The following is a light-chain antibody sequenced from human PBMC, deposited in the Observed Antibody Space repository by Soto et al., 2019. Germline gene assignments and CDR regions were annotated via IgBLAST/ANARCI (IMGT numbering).Light chain of an antibody. V-gene: IGLV2-14*01. Sequence: QSALTQPASVSGSPGQSITISCTGTSSDVGGYNLVSWYQQYPDKAPKLMIFDVNTRPSGVSNRFSGSKSGNTASLTISGLQAEYEADYYGSSYKSSSNLPYVFGTGTKLTVL. J-gene: IGLJ1*01. CDR3: SSYKSSSNLPYV. CDR1: SSDVGGYNL. CDR2: DVN.